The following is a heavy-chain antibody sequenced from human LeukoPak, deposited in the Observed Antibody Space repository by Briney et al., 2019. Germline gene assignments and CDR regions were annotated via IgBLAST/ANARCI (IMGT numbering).Heavy chain of an antibody. CDR1: GFTFNSYW. CDR3: ARDTRKRPNFIWFGELSGGDY. CDR2: IKRDGSEK. V-gene: IGHV3-7*03. D-gene: IGHD3-10*01. J-gene: IGHJ4*02. Sequence: PGGSLRLSCAASGFTFNSYWMNWVRQAPGKGLEWVANIKRDGSEKYYVDSVKGRFTISRDNAKNSLDLQMNSLRVEDTAVYYCARDTRKRPNFIWFGELSGGDYWGQGTLVTVSS.